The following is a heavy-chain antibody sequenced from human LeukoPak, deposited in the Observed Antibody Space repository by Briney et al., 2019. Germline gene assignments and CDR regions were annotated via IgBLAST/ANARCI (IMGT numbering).Heavy chain of an antibody. CDR2: INNDGSTT. V-gene: IGHV3-74*01. CDR1: GFTFNNNW. Sequence: GGSLRLSCVASGFTFNNNWMHWVRQAPGKGLVWVSRINNDGSTTSYADSVKGRFTISRDNAKNTLYLQMNSLRAEDTAVYYCAKDIPVTMIVVVPPLGAFDIWGQGTMVTVSS. CDR3: AKDIPVTMIVVVPPLGAFDI. J-gene: IGHJ3*02. D-gene: IGHD3-22*01.